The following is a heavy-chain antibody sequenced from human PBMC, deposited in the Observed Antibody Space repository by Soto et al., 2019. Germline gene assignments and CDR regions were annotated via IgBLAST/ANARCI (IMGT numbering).Heavy chain of an antibody. D-gene: IGHD6-19*01. CDR3: ARYGSGAGDY. Sequence: EVQLVESGGGLVQPGGSLRLSCAASGFTFSSHWMYWVRQAPGKGLVWVSRINTDGSVTSYADYVKGRFTISRDNTKNTLFLLMNSLRTEDTAVYYCARYGSGAGDYWGQGTLVTVSS. V-gene: IGHV3-74*01. J-gene: IGHJ4*02. CDR2: INTDGSVT. CDR1: GFTFSSHW.